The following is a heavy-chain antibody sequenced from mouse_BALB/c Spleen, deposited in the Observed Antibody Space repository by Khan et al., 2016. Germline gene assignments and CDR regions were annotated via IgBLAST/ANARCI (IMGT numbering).Heavy chain of an antibody. Sequence: EVKLEESGPGLVKPSQSLSLTCTVTGYSITSDYAWNWIRQFPGNKLEWMGYISYSGSTSYNPSLKSRIPIPRDTSKNQFFLQLNSVTTEDTATYYCARHDYFDYWGQGTTLTVSS. V-gene: IGHV3-2*02. CDR3: ARHDYFDY. J-gene: IGHJ2*01. CDR1: GYSITSDYA. CDR2: ISYSGST.